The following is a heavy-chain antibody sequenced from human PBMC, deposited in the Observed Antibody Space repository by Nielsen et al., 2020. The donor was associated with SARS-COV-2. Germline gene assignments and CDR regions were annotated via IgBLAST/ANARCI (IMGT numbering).Heavy chain of an antibody. D-gene: IGHD3-3*01. V-gene: IGHV3-30*18. CDR1: GFTFSSYG. Sequence: GGSLRLSCAASGFTFSSYGMHWVRQAPGKGLEWVAVISYDGSNKYYADSVKGRFTISRDNSKNTLYLQMSSLRAEDTAVYCCVKEPYYDFWSGYSIDYWGQGTLVTVSS. CDR2: ISYDGSNK. CDR3: VKEPYYDFWSGYSIDY. J-gene: IGHJ4*02.